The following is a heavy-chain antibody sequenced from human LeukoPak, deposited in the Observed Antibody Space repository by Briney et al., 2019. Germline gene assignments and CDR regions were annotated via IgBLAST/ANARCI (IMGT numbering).Heavy chain of an antibody. CDR3: ARAYLLTRYMLQPSGAFDI. CDR2: INPNSGGT. Sequence: GASVKVSCKASGYTFTGYYMHWVRQAPGQGLEWMGWINPNSGGTNYAQKFQGRVTMTRDTSIGTAYMELSRLRSDDTAVYYCARAYLLTRYMLQPSGAFDIWGQGTMVTVSS. V-gene: IGHV1-2*02. J-gene: IGHJ3*02. D-gene: IGHD2-8*01. CDR1: GYTFTGYY.